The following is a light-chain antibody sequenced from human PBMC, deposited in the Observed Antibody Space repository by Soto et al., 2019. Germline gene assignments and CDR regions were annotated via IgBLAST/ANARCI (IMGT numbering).Light chain of an antibody. CDR2: DAS. Sequence: DIQMTQSPSSLSASVGDRVTITCQASQDITNYLNWFQQKPGKAPKLLIFDASNLETGVPSRFSGSGSGTDVTFTINSLQPEDTATYYCQQYDNLPLTFGGGTKVEIK. CDR3: QQYDNLPLT. CDR1: QDITNY. V-gene: IGKV1-33*01. J-gene: IGKJ4*01.